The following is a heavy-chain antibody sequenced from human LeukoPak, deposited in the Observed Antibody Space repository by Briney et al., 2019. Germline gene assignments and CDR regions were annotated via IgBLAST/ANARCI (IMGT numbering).Heavy chain of an antibody. D-gene: IGHD6-13*01. CDR1: GGSISSYY. J-gene: IGHJ6*03. CDR3: ARGSIASYYWDF. CDR2: IYYSGST. V-gene: IGHV4-59*01. Sequence: PSETLSLTCTVSGGSISSYYWSWIRQRPGQGLEWIGNIYYSGSTNYNTSLKSRATISGDTSKNQFSLKMSAVTAEDTAVYYCARGSIASYYWDFGGKGTTFTISS.